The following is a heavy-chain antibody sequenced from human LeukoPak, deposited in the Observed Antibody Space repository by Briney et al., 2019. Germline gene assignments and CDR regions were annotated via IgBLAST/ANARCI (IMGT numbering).Heavy chain of an antibody. CDR3: TRHQWWLAPRNFDY. D-gene: IGHD2-8*01. CDR1: GGSISSSSYY. CDR2: IYHSGST. Sequence: PSETLSLTCTVSGGSISSSSYYWGWIRQPPGKGLEWVGSIYHSGSTYYNPSLKSRVTISVDTYKNQFSLKLSSVTAADMAVYYCTRHQWWLAPRNFDYWGQGTLVTVSS. V-gene: IGHV4-39*01. J-gene: IGHJ4*02.